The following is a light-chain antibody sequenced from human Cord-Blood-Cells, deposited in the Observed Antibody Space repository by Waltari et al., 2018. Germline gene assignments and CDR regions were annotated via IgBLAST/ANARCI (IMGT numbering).Light chain of an antibody. CDR3: QQSYSTPQT. J-gene: IGKJ1*01. V-gene: IGKV1-39*01. CDR1: QSISSY. CDR2: AAS. Sequence: DIQMTQSPSSLSASVGDRVTITCRASQSISSYLNWYQQKPGKAPKLLIYAASSLQSVVPSRFSGSGSGTAFTLTISSQQPEDFATYYCQQSYSTPQTFGQGTKVEIK.